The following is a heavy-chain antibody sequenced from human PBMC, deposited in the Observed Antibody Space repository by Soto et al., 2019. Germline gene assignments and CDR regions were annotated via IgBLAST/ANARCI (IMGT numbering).Heavy chain of an antibody. Sequence: PGDSLILSWAVSRFTFSTYAMGWVRQARGKGLEWVSNISGSGGRTYYADSVKGRFTISRDNSKNTLYLQMNSLRAEDTAVYYCAKIAEAVAGTVYGYWGQGTLVTVSS. D-gene: IGHD6-19*01. CDR1: RFTFSTYA. CDR2: ISGSGGRT. CDR3: AKIAEAVAGTVYGY. V-gene: IGHV3-23*01. J-gene: IGHJ4*02.